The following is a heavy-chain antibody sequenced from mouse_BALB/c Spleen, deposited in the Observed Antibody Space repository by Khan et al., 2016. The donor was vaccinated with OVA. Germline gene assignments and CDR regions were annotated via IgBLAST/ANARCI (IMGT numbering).Heavy chain of an antibody. CDR3: PRHRGYYGNNPYFDY. Sequence: EVELVESGGGLVRPGGSLKLSCAASGFSFSSYSMSWVRQTPEKGLEWVATISSGGTYTYYPDSVQGRLRISRDKSTITLYLQMSSMKSEATAMYYCPRHRGYYGNNPYFDYWGQGTTLTVSS. CDR2: ISSGGTYT. V-gene: IGHV5-6-4*01. CDR1: GFSFSSYS. D-gene: IGHD1-1*01. J-gene: IGHJ2*01.